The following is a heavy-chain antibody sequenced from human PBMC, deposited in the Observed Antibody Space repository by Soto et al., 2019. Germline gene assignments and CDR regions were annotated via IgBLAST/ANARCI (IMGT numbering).Heavy chain of an antibody. CDR3: ARARYQLLNTSYYGMDV. D-gene: IGHD2-2*01. Sequence: QVQLQESGPGLVKPSETLSLTCTVSGGSISSYYWSWIRQSPGKGLEWIGYIHYSGSTNSNPSLKSRVTISVDTFRNQVSLKLSSVTAADSAVYFCARARYQLLNTSYYGMDVWGQGTTVTVSS. CDR1: GGSISSYY. J-gene: IGHJ6*02. V-gene: IGHV4-59*01. CDR2: IHYSGST.